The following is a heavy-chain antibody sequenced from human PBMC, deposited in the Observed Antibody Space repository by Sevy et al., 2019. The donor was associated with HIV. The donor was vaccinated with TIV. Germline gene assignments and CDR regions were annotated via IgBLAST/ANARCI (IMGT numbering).Heavy chain of an antibody. CDR1: GYTFASYG. CDR2: MSAYNGNT. D-gene: IGHD3-10*01. J-gene: IGHJ4*02. V-gene: IGHV1-18*01. Sequence: ASVKVSCKASGYTFASYGISWVRQAPGQGPEWMGWMSAYNGNTNYAQKLQGRVTMTTDTSTSTAYMELRSLRSDDTAVYYCARDSDYYGWDYWGQGTLVTVSS. CDR3: ARDSDYYGWDY.